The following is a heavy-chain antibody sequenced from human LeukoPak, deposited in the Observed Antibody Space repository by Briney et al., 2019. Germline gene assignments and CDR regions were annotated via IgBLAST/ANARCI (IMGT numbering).Heavy chain of an antibody. J-gene: IGHJ4*02. CDR2: ISYDGSNK. CDR3: AKERSYGPLFDY. V-gene: IGHV3-30*18. Sequence: GGSLRLSCAASGFTFSSYGMRWVRQAPGKGLEWVAVISYDGSNKYYADSAKGRFTISRDNSKNTLYLQMNSLRAEDTAVYYCAKERSYGPLFDYWGQGTLVTVSS. CDR1: GFTFSSYG. D-gene: IGHD5-18*01.